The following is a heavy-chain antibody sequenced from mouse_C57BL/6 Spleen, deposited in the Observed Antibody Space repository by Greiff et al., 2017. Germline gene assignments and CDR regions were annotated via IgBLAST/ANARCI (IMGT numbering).Heavy chain of an antibody. CDR2: IDPSDSYT. V-gene: IGHV1-69*01. Sequence: QVQLQQPGAELVMPGASVKLSCKASGYTFTSYWMHWVKQRPGQGLEWIGEIDPSDSYTNYNQKFKGKSTLTVDKSSSTAYMQLSSLTSEVSAVYYCARRKGATAYYFDYWGQGTTLTVSS. J-gene: IGHJ2*01. D-gene: IGHD1-2*01. CDR3: ARRKGATAYYFDY. CDR1: GYTFTSYW.